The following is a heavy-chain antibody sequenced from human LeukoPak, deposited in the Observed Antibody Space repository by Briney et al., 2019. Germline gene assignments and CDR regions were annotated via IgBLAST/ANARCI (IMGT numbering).Heavy chain of an antibody. V-gene: IGHV3-9*03. Sequence: GRSLRLSCAASGFAFDDYAMHWVRQAPGKGLEWVSGISWNSGSIGYADSVKGRFTISRDNAKNSLYLQMNSLRAEDMALYYCAADSTYGFDYWGQGTLVTVSS. CDR3: AADSTYGFDY. J-gene: IGHJ4*02. CDR1: GFAFDDYA. D-gene: IGHD4-17*01. CDR2: ISWNSGSI.